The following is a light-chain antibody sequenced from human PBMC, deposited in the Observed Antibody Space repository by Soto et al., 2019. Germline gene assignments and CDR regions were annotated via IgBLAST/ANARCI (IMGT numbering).Light chain of an antibody. CDR3: CSYAGSSTHYV. V-gene: IGLV2-23*02. CDR1: SSDVGSYNL. CDR2: EVS. Sequence: HSALTQPASVSGSPGQSITISCTGTSSDVGSYNLVSWYQQHPGKAPKLMIYEVSKRPSGVSNRFSGSKSGNTASLTISGLQAEDEADYYCCSYAGSSTHYVFGTGTKLTVL. J-gene: IGLJ1*01.